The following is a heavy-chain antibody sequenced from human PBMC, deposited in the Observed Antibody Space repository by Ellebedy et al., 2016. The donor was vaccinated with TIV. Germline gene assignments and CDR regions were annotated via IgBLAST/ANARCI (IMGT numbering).Heavy chain of an antibody. D-gene: IGHD3-22*01. J-gene: IGHJ4*02. CDR3: AKLDSSGYYYGRLDY. Sequence: GESLKISCAASGFTFRNFAMTWVRQAPGKGLEWVSSISSSGVSSDYADSARGRVTISRDNSKSTLYLQMDSLRADDSAEYYCAKLDSSGYYYGRLDYWGRGTLVTVSS. CDR1: GFTFRNFA. V-gene: IGHV3-23*01. CDR2: ISSSGVSS.